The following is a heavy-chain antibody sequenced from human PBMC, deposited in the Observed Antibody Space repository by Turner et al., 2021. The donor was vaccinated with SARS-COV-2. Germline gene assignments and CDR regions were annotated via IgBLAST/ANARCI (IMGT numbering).Heavy chain of an antibody. CDR2: IYYSGST. V-gene: IGHV4-59*01. CDR1: GGSISSYY. CDR3: ARESRFNWLDS. Sequence: QVQLQESGPGLVKPSETLSLTCTVSGGSISSYYWSWIRQPPGKGLEWIGYIYYSGSTNYNPSLKSRVTISVDTSKNQFSLKLSSVTAADTAVYYCARESRFNWLDSWGQGTLVTVSS. J-gene: IGHJ5*01. D-gene: IGHD3-3*01.